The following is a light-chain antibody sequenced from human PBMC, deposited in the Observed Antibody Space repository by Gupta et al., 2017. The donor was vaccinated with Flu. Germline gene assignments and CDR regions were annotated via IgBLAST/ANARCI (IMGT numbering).Light chain of an antibody. J-gene: IGLJ3*02. CDR2: RKN. Sequence: HAGLTRPPSVSRGLRQTATLTCTGNSNNGGNQGAAWLQKHQGHPHKVIADRKNNRPSGISERLAGYRAGKTAYRKIKGLQPEDEADDDGQAWDSSRTDAGFGGGTKVTVL. CDR1: SNNGGNQG. CDR3: QAWDSSRTDAG. V-gene: IGLV10-54*01.